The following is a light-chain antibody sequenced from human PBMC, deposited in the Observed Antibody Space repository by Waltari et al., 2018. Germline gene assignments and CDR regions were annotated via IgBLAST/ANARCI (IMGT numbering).Light chain of an antibody. J-gene: IGLJ3*02. CDR2: VNSDGSH. CDR1: SGHRGND. CDR3: ETGGHGTWV. Sequence: QLVVTQSPSVSAALGASVKLTCTLRSGHRGNDIAWRQQHPEKGPRYLMKVNSDGSHSKGDEIPDRFSGSSAGAERYRTISNVQSEDEADYCCETGGHGTWVFGGGTRLTVL. V-gene: IGLV4-69*01.